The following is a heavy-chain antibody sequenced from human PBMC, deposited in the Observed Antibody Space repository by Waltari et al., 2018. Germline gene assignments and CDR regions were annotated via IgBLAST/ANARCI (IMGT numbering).Heavy chain of an antibody. D-gene: IGHD6-13*01. J-gene: IGHJ5*02. V-gene: IGHV1-2*02. CDR2: INPNTGNT. CDR3: ARDRWAAERPYKWLDP. Sequence: QVHLVQSGAEVKKPGASVKVSCKASGYPFTGYHMHWVRQAPGQGLEWMGWINPNTGNTNYGQKFQGRVTLTRDTPNTTAYMELSGLTSDDTAVYYCARDRWAAERPYKWLDPWGQGTQVTVSS. CDR1: GYPFTGYH.